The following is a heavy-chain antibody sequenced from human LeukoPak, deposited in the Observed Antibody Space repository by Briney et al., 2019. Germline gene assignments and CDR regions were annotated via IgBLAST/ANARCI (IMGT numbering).Heavy chain of an antibody. CDR2: ISYDGSNK. CDR3: AKDQWDYYDSSGYYSDFDY. Sequence: GGSLRLSCAASGFTFSNYDIHWVRQAPGKGLEWVAVISYDGSNKYCADSVKGRFTISRDNSKNTLYLQMNSLRAEDTAVYYCAKDQWDYYDSSGYYSDFDYWGQGTLVTVSS. D-gene: IGHD3-22*01. CDR1: GFTFSNYD. V-gene: IGHV3-30*18. J-gene: IGHJ4*02.